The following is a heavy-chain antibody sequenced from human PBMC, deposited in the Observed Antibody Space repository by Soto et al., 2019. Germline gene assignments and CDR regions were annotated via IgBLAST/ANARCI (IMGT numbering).Heavy chain of an antibody. Sequence: GGSLRLSCAASGFTFDDYAMHWVRQAPGKGLEWVSGISWNSGSIGYADSVKGRFTISRDNAKNSLYLQMNSLRAEDTALYYCAKGTPRDGSWDYYYYYMDVWGKGTTVTVSS. CDR1: GFTFDDYA. CDR3: AKGTPRDGSWDYYYYYMDV. D-gene: IGHD6-13*01. J-gene: IGHJ6*03. CDR2: ISWNSGSI. V-gene: IGHV3-9*01.